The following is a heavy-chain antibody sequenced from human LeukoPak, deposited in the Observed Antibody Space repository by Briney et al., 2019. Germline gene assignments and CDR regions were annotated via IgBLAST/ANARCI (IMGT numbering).Heavy chain of an antibody. CDR3: ARGLEGYYYYYMDV. Sequence: SQTLSLTCVVSGDSISSGTYSWSWIRQPPGKGLEWIGYIFHTGSTFYNPSLKSRVTISVDTSKNQFSLRLSSVTAADTAVYYCARGLEGYYYYYMDVWGKGTTVTVSS. V-gene: IGHV4-30-2*01. CDR1: GDSISSGTYS. CDR2: IFHTGST. D-gene: IGHD1-1*01. J-gene: IGHJ6*03.